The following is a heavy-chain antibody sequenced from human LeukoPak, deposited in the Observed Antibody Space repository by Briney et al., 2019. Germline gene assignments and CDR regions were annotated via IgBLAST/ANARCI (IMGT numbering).Heavy chain of an antibody. J-gene: IGHJ4*02. V-gene: IGHV3-30*04. CDR2: ISYDGSNK. CDR1: GFTFSSYA. CDR3: ARGIVVVPAAILGSPPLFDY. Sequence: PGGSLRLSCAASGFTFSSYAMHWVRQAPGKGLEWVAVISYDGSNKYYADSVKGRFTISRDNSKNTLYLQMNSLRAEDTAVYYCARGIVVVPAAILGSPPLFDYRGQGTLVTVSS. D-gene: IGHD2-2*01.